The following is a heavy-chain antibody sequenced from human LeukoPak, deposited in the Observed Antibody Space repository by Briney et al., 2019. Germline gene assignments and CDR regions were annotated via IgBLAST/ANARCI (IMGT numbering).Heavy chain of an antibody. V-gene: IGHV3-15*01. Sequence: GGSLRLSCAASGFTFSNAWMSWVRQAPGKGLECVGRIKSKTDGGTTDYAAPVKGRFTISRDDSKNTLYLQMNSLKTEDTAVYYCTTDSSSSWYWFDPWGQGTLVTVSS. CDR2: IKSKTDGGTT. D-gene: IGHD6-13*01. CDR3: TTDSSSSWYWFDP. J-gene: IGHJ5*02. CDR1: GFTFSNAW.